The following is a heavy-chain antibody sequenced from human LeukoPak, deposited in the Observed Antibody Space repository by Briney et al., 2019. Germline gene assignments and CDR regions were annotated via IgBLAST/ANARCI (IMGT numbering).Heavy chain of an antibody. Sequence: SETLSLTCTVSGGSISSGSYYWSWIRQPAGKGLEWIGRIYTSGSTNYNPSLKSRVTISVDTPKNQFSLKLSSVTAADTAVYYCARDYCGGVCYLDNWFDPWGQGTLVTVSS. V-gene: IGHV4-61*02. D-gene: IGHD2-21*01. CDR3: ARDYCGGVCYLDNWFDP. CDR2: IYTSGST. CDR1: GGSISSGSYY. J-gene: IGHJ5*02.